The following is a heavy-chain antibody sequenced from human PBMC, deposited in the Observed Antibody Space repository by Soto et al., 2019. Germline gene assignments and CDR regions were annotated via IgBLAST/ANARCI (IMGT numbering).Heavy chain of an antibody. D-gene: IGHD4-17*01. J-gene: IGHJ4*02. V-gene: IGHV3-30-3*01. Sequence: GGSLRLSCAASGFTFINYAMHWVRQAPGKGLEWVAVISYDGSNKYYADSVMGRFTISRDNSKNTMYLQMNSLSAEDTAVYHCARDQVKGTMTILWGQGTLVTVSS. CDR3: ARDQVKGTMTIL. CDR1: GFTFINYA. CDR2: ISYDGSNK.